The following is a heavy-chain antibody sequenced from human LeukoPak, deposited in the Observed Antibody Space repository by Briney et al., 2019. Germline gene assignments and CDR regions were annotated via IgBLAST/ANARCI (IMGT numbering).Heavy chain of an antibody. J-gene: IGHJ4*01. CDR3: ARAGGPYSNSDY. V-gene: IGHV5-51*01. D-gene: IGHD6-13*01. Sequence: GESLKISCKGSGYSYPTYWIGWVGQMPGRGREWMGIIYPGDSDTRYSPSFQGQVTISVDKSISTAYLQWSSLKASDTAMYYCARAGGPYSNSDYWGQGTLVTVSS. CDR1: GYSYPTYW. CDR2: IYPGDSDT.